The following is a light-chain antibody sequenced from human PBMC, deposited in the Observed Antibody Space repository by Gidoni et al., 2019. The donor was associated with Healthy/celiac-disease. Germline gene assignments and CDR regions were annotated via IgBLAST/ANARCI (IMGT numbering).Light chain of an antibody. V-gene: IGKV1-27*01. Sequence: DIQMTQSPSSLSASVGDRVTITGRASQGISNYLAWYQQKPGKVPKLLIYAASTLQSGVPSRFSGSGSGTDFTRTISSLQPEDVATYYCQKYNSAPPFTFGPGTKVDIK. CDR1: QGISNY. CDR2: AAS. J-gene: IGKJ3*01. CDR3: QKYNSAPPFT.